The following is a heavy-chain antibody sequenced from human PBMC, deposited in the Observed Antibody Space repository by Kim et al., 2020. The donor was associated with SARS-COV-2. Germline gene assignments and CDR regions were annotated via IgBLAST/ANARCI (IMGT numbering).Heavy chain of an antibody. Sequence: ASVKVSCKASGYTFTYALHWVRQAPGQRLEWMGWINVDNGNTKYSQKFQGRVTITRDTSANTAYMELSSRGSEDTAMYFCASPGGTGLNYYYYGMDVWGQGTTVTVSS. D-gene: IGHD1-1*01. CDR1: GYTFTYA. CDR2: INVDNGNT. J-gene: IGHJ6*02. V-gene: IGHV1-3*01. CDR3: ASPGGTGLNYYYYGMDV.